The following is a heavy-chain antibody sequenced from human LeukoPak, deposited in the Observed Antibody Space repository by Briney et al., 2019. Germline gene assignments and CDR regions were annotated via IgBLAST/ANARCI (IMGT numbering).Heavy chain of an antibody. Sequence: ASVKVSCKASGYTFTSFDINWVRQATGQGLEWMGWENPNSGNTGYAQKFQGRVTMTRNTSISTTYVELNSLTSEDTAVYYCARGYWSSGWSSYYYMDVWGKGTTVTISS. V-gene: IGHV1-8*01. J-gene: IGHJ6*03. CDR2: ENPNSGNT. CDR3: ARGYWSSGWSSYYYMDV. CDR1: GYTFTSFD. D-gene: IGHD6-13*01.